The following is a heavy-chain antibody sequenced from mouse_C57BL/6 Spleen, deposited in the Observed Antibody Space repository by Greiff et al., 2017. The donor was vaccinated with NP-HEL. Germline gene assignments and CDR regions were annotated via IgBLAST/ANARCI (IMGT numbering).Heavy chain of an antibody. CDR2: INPSTGGT. Sequence: VQLKESGHELVKPGASVKISCKASGYSFTGYYMNWVKQSPEKSLEWIGEINPSTGGTTYNQKFKAKATLTVDKSSSTAYMQLQRLTSEDSAVYYCASPLYYSGSPDYWGQGTTLTVSS. D-gene: IGHD1-1*01. CDR3: ASPLYYSGSPDY. V-gene: IGHV1-42*01. CDR1: GYSFTGYY. J-gene: IGHJ2*01.